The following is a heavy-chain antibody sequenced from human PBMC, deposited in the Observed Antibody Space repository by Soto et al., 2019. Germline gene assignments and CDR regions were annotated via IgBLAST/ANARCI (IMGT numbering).Heavy chain of an antibody. V-gene: IGHV4-34*01. CDR2: INHSGST. Sequence: SETLSLTCAAYGGSFSGYYWSWIRQPPGKGLEWIGEINHSGSTNYNPSLKSRVTISVDTSKNQFSLKLSSVTAADTAVYYCARPESTVGDSGYFDYWGQGTLVTVSS. CDR1: GGSFSGYY. D-gene: IGHD3-10*01. J-gene: IGHJ4*02. CDR3: ARPESTVGDSGYFDY.